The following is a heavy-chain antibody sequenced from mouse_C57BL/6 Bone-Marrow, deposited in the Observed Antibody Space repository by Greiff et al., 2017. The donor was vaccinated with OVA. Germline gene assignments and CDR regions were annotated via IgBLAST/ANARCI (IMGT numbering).Heavy chain of an antibody. Sequence: QVQLKQSGAELVKPGASVKLSCKASGYTFTEYTIHWVKQRSGQGLEWIGWFYPGSGSIKYNEKFKDKATLTADKSSSTVYMELSRLTSEDSAVYFCARHEDRNWDPFAYWGQGTLVTVSA. CDR1: GYTFTEYT. CDR2: FYPGSGSI. V-gene: IGHV1-62-2*01. CDR3: ARHEDRNWDPFAY. J-gene: IGHJ3*01. D-gene: IGHD4-1*01.